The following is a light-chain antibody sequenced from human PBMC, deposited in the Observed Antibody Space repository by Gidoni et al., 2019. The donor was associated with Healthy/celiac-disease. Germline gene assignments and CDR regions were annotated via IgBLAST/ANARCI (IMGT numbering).Light chain of an antibody. CDR2: KAS. Sequence: DIQMTQSPSTLSASVGDRVTITCRASQSISSWLAWYQQKPGKAPKLLIYKASSLESGVPSRFSGSGSGTEFTLTISSLQPDDFATYYCQQYKGTFXQXTKLEIK. J-gene: IGKJ2*01. V-gene: IGKV1-5*03. CDR3: QQYKGT. CDR1: QSISSW.